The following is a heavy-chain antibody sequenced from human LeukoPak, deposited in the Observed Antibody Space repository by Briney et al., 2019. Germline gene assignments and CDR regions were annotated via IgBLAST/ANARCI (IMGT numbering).Heavy chain of an antibody. D-gene: IGHD3-3*01. CDR2: IYYSGST. Sequence: SETLSLTCTVSGGSISSSSYYWGWIRQPPGKGLEWIGSIYYSGSTYYNPSLKSRVTISVDTSKNQFSLKLSSVTAADTAVYYCASLRFLEWSFDYWGQGTLVTVSS. CDR3: ASLRFLEWSFDY. J-gene: IGHJ4*02. V-gene: IGHV4-39*07. CDR1: GGSISSSSYY.